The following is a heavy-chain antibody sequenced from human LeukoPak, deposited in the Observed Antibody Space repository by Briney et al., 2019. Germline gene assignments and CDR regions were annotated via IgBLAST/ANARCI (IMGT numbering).Heavy chain of an antibody. CDR3: ARARSSSSLPPFDY. D-gene: IGHD6-6*01. J-gene: IGHJ4*02. Sequence: ASVKVSCKAPGYTFTSYGISWVRQAPGQGLEWMGWISAYNGNTNYAQKLQGRVTMTTDTSTSTAYMELRSLRSDDTAVYYCARARSSSSLPPFDYWGQGTLVTVSS. CDR2: ISAYNGNT. CDR1: GYTFTSYG. V-gene: IGHV1-18*01.